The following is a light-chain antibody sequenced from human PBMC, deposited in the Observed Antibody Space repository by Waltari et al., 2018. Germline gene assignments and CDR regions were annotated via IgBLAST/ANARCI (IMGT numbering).Light chain of an antibody. CDR3: QQYEYWPGT. CDR2: GTS. CDR1: KGLGST. Sequence: EVVLTQSPVTLSLSPGESATLSCRASKGLGSTLAWFQQKPGQPPRLLIFGTSTRATGVPARFSGSGSGTEFSLTISSLEPEDFATYYCQQYEYWPGTFGQGTRVEAK. V-gene: IGKV3D-15*01. J-gene: IGKJ1*01.